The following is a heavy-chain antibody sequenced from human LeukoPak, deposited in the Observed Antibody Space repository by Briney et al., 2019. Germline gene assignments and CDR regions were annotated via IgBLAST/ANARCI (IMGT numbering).Heavy chain of an antibody. V-gene: IGHV4-34*01. D-gene: IGHD6-13*01. J-gene: IGHJ4*02. Sequence: PSETLSLTCAVYGGSFSGYYWSWIRQPPGKGLEWIGEINHSGSTNYNPSLKSRVTISVDTSKNQFSLELSSVTAAGTAVYYCARGMGAAGPFDYWGQGTLVTVSS. CDR1: GGSFSGYY. CDR2: INHSGST. CDR3: ARGMGAAGPFDY.